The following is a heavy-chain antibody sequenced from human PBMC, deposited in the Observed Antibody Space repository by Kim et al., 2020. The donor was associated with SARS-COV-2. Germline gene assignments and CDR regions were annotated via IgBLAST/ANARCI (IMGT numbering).Heavy chain of an antibody. CDR2: IIPIFGTA. J-gene: IGHJ3*02. CDR3: ATYAEGSQWLSPDAFDI. D-gene: IGHD6-19*01. Sequence: SVKVSCKASGGTFSSYAISWVRQAPGQGLEWMGGIIPIFGTANYAQKFQGRVTITADESTSTAYMELSSLRSEDTAVYYCATYAEGSQWLSPDAFDIWGQGTMVTVSS. V-gene: IGHV1-69*13. CDR1: GGTFSSYA.